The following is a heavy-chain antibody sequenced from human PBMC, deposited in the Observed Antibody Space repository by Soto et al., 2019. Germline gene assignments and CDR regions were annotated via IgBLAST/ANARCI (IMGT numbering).Heavy chain of an antibody. CDR2: ISGSGGST. D-gene: IGHD2-2*01. V-gene: IGHV3-23*01. CDR3: AKSGGGGYCSSTSCYENNWFDP. CDR1: GFTFSSYA. Sequence: GGSLRLSCVASGFTFSSYAMSWVRQAPGKGLEWVSAISGSGGSTYYADSVKGRFTISRDNSKNTLYLQMNSLRAEDTAVYYCAKSGGGGYCSSTSCYENNWFDPWGQGTLVTVSS. J-gene: IGHJ5*02.